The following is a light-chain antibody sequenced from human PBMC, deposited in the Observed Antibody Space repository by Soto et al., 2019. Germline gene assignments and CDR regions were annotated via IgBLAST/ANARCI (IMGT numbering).Light chain of an antibody. CDR1: SSDVGGYNY. Sequence: QSALTQPASXXGXXXXXXXXXCTGTSSDVGGYNYVSWYQQHPGKAPKLMIYEVSNRPSGVSNRFSGSKSGNTASLTISGLQAEDEADYYCSSYTSSSTRVFGGGTKLTVL. CDR2: EVS. V-gene: IGLV2-14*01. CDR3: SSYTSSSTRV. J-gene: IGLJ3*02.